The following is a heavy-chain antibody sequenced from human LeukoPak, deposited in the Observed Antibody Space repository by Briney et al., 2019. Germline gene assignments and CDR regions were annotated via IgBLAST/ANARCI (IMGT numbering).Heavy chain of an antibody. D-gene: IGHD3-3*01. CDR3: ARDRPTGASRLFVVQ. Sequence: GGSLRLSCAASGFTFSSYSMTWVRQAPGKGLEWVSSMSSGSRYIYYADSVRGRFPISRDNAKNSLYLLMNSLRAEDTAVYYCARDRPTGASRLFVVQWGQGTLVTVSS. CDR2: MSSGSRYI. J-gene: IGHJ4*02. CDR1: GFTFSSYS. V-gene: IGHV3-21*01.